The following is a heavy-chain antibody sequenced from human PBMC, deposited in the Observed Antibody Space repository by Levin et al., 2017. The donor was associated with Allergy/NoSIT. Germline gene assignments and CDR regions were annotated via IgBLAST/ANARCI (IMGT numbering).Heavy chain of an antibody. CDR1: GGSISSSY. Sequence: PSETLSLTCTVSGGSISSSYWSWIRQPPGKGLEWIGYIKYSGSTNYSPSLKSRVTISLDTSQNQFSLRLSSVTAAGTGVYYCAGHSDAYSSFDYWGQGTLVTVSS. J-gene: IGHJ4*02. CDR2: IKYSGST. D-gene: IGHD5-24*01. V-gene: IGHV4-59*08. CDR3: AGHSDAYSSFDY.